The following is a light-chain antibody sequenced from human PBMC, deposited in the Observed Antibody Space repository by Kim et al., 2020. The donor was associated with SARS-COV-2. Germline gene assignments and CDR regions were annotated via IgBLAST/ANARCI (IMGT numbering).Light chain of an antibody. J-gene: IGKJ2*01. V-gene: IGKV1-39*01. CDR3: QQSFSTPYT. Sequence: DIQMTQSPSSLSASLGDRVTITCRTSQNINIYLNWYQHRPGKTPKLLIYAASTLQSGVPSRFSGSGSGTDFTLTISSLQPEDFATYSCQQSFSTPYTFGQGTKLEI. CDR1: QNINIY. CDR2: AAS.